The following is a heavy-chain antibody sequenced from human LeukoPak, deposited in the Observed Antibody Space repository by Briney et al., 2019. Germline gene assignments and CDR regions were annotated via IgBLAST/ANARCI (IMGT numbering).Heavy chain of an antibody. D-gene: IGHD1-26*01. CDR1: GGSISSGGYY. V-gene: IGHV4-30-2*01. CDR2: IYHSGST. J-gene: IGHJ3*02. Sequence: SETLSLTCTVSGGSISSGGYYWSWIRQPPGKGLEWIGYIYHSGSTYYNPSLKSRVTISVDRSKNQFSLKLSSVTAADTAVYYCARGSIVGAKGPDAFDIWGQGTMVTVSS. CDR3: ARGSIVGAKGPDAFDI.